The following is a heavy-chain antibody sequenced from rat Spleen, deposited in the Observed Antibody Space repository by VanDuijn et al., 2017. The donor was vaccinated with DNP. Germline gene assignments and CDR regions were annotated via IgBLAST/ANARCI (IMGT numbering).Heavy chain of an antibody. CDR3: MRDDGGKWFAY. J-gene: IGHJ3*01. CDR1: GFSLANYG. Sequence: QVQLQESGPGLVQPSQTLSLTCTVSGFSLANYGVSWVRQPPGKGLEWIAAISSGGNTYYHPAFKFRLTISRDTSNSQVFLKRTRLQTGNKGTYYCMRDDGGKWFAYWGQGTLVTVSA. V-gene: IGHV2S12*01. D-gene: IGHD1-1*01. CDR2: ISSGGNT.